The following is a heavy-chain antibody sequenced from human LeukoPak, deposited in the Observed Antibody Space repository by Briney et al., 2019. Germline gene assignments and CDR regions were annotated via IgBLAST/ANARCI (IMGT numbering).Heavy chain of an antibody. J-gene: IGHJ4*02. D-gene: IGHD6-19*01. CDR3: ARDILAVAGLN. V-gene: IGHV3-21*01. CDR2: ISSSSSYI. CDR1: GFTFSSYS. Sequence: GGSLRLSCAASGFTFSSYSMNWVRQAPGKGLEWVSSISSSSSYIYYADSVKGRFTISRDNAKNSLYLQMNSLRAEDTAVYYCARDILAVAGLNWGQGALVTVSS.